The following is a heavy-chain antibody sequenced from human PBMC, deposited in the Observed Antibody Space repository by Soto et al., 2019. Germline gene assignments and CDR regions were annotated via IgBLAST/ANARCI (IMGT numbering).Heavy chain of an antibody. CDR1: GFTFSSHA. Sequence: EVQLVESGGGLVQRGGSLRLSCAASGFTFSSHAMSWVRQPPAKGLEWVSASGSSGATYYADSVKGRFIISRDNSKNTLYLEMNSLGPEDTGVYFCVKKGSGGNWFDPWGQGTLVTVS. CDR2: SGSSGAT. CDR3: VKKGSGGNWFDP. V-gene: IGHV3-23*04. J-gene: IGHJ5*02. D-gene: IGHD3-16*01.